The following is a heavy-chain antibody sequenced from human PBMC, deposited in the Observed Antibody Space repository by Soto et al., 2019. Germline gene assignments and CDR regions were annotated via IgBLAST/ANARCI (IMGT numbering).Heavy chain of an antibody. V-gene: IGHV3-23*01. CDR1: GFTFDDYG. J-gene: IGHJ1*01. Sequence: PGGSLRLSCAASGFTFDDYGMSWVRQAPGKGLEWVSSISGSGTDTKYADSVKGRSTISRDNSKNTVYLQVNSLRGEDTAVYYCAKNCGGNCYSTSRIVFQHWGQGTQVTVDS. CDR3: AKNCGGNCYSTSRIVFQH. D-gene: IGHD2-21*01. CDR2: ISGSGTDT.